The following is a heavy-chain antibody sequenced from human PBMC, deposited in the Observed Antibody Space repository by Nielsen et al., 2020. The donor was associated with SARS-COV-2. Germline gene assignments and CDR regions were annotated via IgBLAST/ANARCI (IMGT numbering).Heavy chain of an antibody. D-gene: IGHD1-26*01. J-gene: IGHJ4*02. CDR2: ISWNSGSI. Sequence: SLKISCAASGFTFDDYAMHWVRQAPGKGLEWVSGISWNSGSIGYADSVKGRFTISRDNAKNSLYLQMNSLRAEDTALYYCAGGGSYYYWGQGTLVTVSS. CDR3: AGGGSYYY. V-gene: IGHV3-9*01. CDR1: GFTFDDYA.